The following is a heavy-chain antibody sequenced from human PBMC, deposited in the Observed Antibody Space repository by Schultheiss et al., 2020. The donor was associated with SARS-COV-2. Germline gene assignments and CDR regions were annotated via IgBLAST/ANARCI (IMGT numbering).Heavy chain of an antibody. J-gene: IGHJ2*01. CDR1: GFTFRIYV. V-gene: IGHV3-64*01. CDR3: ARNWYFDL. CDR2: ISGNGDST. Sequence: GGSLRLSCAASGFTFRIYVMHWVRQAPGKGLEYVSAISGNGDSTYYANSVKGRFTISRDNSKNTLYLQMDSLRAEDMAVYYCARNWYFDLWGRGTLVTVSS.